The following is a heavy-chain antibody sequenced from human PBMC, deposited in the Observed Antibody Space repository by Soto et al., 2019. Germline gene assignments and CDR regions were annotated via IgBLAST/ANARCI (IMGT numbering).Heavy chain of an antibody. J-gene: IGHJ3*02. D-gene: IGHD6-13*01. CDR2: IIPIFGTA. V-gene: IGHV1-69*13. CDR3: ARDMSHGYSSSWYGAFDI. CDR1: GGTFSSYA. Sequence: GASVKVSCKASGGTFSSYAISWVRQAPGQGLEWMGGIIPIFGTANYAQKFQGRVTITADESTSTAYMELSSLRSEDTAVYYCARDMSHGYSSSWYGAFDIWGQGTMVTVSS.